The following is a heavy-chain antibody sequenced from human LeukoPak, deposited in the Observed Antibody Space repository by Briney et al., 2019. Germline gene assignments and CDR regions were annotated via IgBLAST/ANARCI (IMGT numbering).Heavy chain of an antibody. J-gene: IGHJ6*03. CDR2: ISSSSSYI. V-gene: IGHV3-21*01. CDR1: GFTFSSYS. CDR3: ARDKGSSSWYGYYYYYMDV. D-gene: IGHD6-13*01. Sequence: LGGSLRLSCAASGFTFSSYSMNWVRQAPGKGLEWVSPISSSSSYIYYADSVKGRFTISRDNAKNSLYLQMNSLRAEDTAVYYCARDKGSSSWYGYYYYYMDVWGKGTTVTVSS.